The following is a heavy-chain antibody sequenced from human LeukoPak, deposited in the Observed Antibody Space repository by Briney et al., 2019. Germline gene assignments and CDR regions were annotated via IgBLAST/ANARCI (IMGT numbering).Heavy chain of an antibody. CDR3: ARDGEMATIYFDY. V-gene: IGHV1-69*04. Sequence: SVKVSCKASGGTFSSCALSWVRQAPGQGLEWMGTIIPIVGIANYAQKFQGRATITADKSTSTAYMELSSLRSGDTAVYYCARDGEMATIYFDYWGQGTLVTVSS. CDR2: IIPIVGIA. J-gene: IGHJ4*02. D-gene: IGHD5-24*01. CDR1: GGTFSSCA.